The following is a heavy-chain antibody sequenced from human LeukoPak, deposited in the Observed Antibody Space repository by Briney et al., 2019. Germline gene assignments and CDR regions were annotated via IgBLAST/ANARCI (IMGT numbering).Heavy chain of an antibody. D-gene: IGHD3-22*01. CDR2: IRSDGSST. J-gene: IGHJ4*02. CDR3: AREQGYYSVPGY. CDR1: GFTFSRYW. Sequence: GGSLRLSCAASGFTFSRYWMHWVRHAPGKGPVWVSRIRSDGSSTDYADSVKGRFTTSRDNAKNTLYLQMNSLRAEDTAVYYCAREQGYYSVPGYWGQGTQVTVSS. V-gene: IGHV3-74*01.